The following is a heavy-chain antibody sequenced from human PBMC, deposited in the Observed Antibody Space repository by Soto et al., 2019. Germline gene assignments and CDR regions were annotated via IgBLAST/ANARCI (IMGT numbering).Heavy chain of an antibody. CDR3: ARGLKIAAACTEGEDYFDY. J-gene: IGHJ4*02. CDR2: INHSGST. V-gene: IGHV4-34*01. Sequence: QVQLQQWGAGLLKPSETLSLTCAVYGGSFSGYYWSWIRQPPGKGLEWMGEINHSGSTNYNPSLKSRVTISVDTSKNQFSLKLSSVTAADTAVYYCARGLKIAAACTEGEDYFDYWGQGTLVTVSS. D-gene: IGHD6-13*01. CDR1: GGSFSGYY.